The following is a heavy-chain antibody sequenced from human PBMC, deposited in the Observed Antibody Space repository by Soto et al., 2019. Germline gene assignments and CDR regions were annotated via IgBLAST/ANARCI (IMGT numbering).Heavy chain of an antibody. CDR2: ISGSGGST. CDR1: GFTFSSYA. D-gene: IGHD2-2*01. CDR3: AKVRGRCSSTSGSRFDY. Sequence: EVQLLESGGGLVQPGGSLRLSCAASGFTFSSYAMSWVRQAPGKGLEWVSAISGSGGSTYYADSVKGRFTISRDNSKNTLYLKINSLRAEDTAVYYCAKVRGRCSSTSGSRFDYWGQGTLVNVSS. V-gene: IGHV3-23*01. J-gene: IGHJ4*02.